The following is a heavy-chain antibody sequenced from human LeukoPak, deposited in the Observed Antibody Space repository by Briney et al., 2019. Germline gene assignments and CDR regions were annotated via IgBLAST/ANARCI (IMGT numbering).Heavy chain of an antibody. J-gene: IGHJ4*02. CDR2: MSPKSGDT. Sequence: ASVKVSCKASGYTFTSYVINWVRHATGQGLEWMGWMSPKSGDTGYAQKFQGRVTMTRDTSISTAYMELTSLRSEDTAIYYCARGPPNWGFDFWGQGALVTVSS. V-gene: IGHV1-8*01. CDR3: ARGPPNWGFDF. D-gene: IGHD7-27*01. CDR1: GYTFTSYV.